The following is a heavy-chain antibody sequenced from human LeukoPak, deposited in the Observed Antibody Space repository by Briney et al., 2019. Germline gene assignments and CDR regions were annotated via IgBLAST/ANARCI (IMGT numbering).Heavy chain of an antibody. CDR2: FDPEDGET. J-gene: IGHJ4*02. CDR1: GYTLTELS. D-gene: IGHD6-19*01. CDR3: AVYSSGWYGGLFDY. V-gene: IGHV1-24*01. Sequence: ASVKVSCKVSGYTLTELSMHWVRQPPGKGLEWMGGFDPEDGETIYAQKFQGRVTMTEDTSTDTAYMELSSLRSEDTAVYYCAVYSSGWYGGLFDYWGQGTLVTVSS.